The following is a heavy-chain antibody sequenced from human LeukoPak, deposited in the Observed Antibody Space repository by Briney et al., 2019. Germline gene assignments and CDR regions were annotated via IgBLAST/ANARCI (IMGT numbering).Heavy chain of an antibody. CDR3: ARLTLVAVAEIRDY. Sequence: ESLKISCKGSGYSFTAHWISWVRQMPGKGLEWMGRIDPTDSYTNYSPSFQGHVTISADKSISTAYLQWSSLKASDTAMYYCARLTLVAVAEIRDYWGQGTLVTVSS. V-gene: IGHV5-10-1*01. J-gene: IGHJ4*01. CDR2: IDPTDSYT. CDR1: GYSFTAHW. D-gene: IGHD6-19*01.